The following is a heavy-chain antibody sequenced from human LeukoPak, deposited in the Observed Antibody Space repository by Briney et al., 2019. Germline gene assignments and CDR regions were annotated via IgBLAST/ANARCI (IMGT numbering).Heavy chain of an antibody. CDR1: GGSISSSNYY. J-gene: IGHJ4*02. CDR2: IYYTGIT. Sequence: SETLSLTCTVSGGSISSSNYYWVWFRQPPGKSLEWIGSIYYTGITYQNPSLKSRVTISVDTSNNRFSLRLTSVTAADTAVYYCARTGFWVRGVISYCDYWGQGTLVTV. D-gene: IGHD3-10*01. CDR3: ARTGFWVRGVISYCDY. V-gene: IGHV4-39*02.